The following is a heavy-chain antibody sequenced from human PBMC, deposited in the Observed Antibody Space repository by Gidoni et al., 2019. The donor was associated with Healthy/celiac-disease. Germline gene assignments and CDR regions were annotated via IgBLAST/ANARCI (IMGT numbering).Heavy chain of an antibody. Sequence: QLQLQESGPGLVKPSETLSLTCTVSGGSISSSSYYWGWIRQPPGKGLEWIGSIYYSGSTYYNPSLKSRVTISVDTSKNQFSLKLSSVTAADTAVYYCARSYYGSGSGTYSMDVWGQGTTVTVSS. CDR3: ARSYYGSGSGTYSMDV. D-gene: IGHD3-10*01. J-gene: IGHJ6*02. CDR2: IYYSGST. CDR1: GGSISSSSYY. V-gene: IGHV4-39*01.